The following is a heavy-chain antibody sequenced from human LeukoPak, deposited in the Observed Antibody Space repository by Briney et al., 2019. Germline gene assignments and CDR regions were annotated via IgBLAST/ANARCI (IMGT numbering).Heavy chain of an antibody. Sequence: PGGSLRLSCAASGFTFSSFGMHWVRQAPGKGLEWVALIHSDGSSKNYADSVKGRFTITRDNAKNSLYLQMNSLRAEDTAVYYCARVSSRVVTRYWGQGTLVTVSS. J-gene: IGHJ4*02. D-gene: IGHD4-23*01. CDR2: IHSDGSSK. V-gene: IGHV3-30*02. CDR3: ARVSSRVVTRY. CDR1: GFTFSSFG.